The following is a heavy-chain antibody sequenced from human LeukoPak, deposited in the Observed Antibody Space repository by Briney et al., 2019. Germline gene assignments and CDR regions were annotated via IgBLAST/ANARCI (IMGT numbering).Heavy chain of an antibody. Sequence: GGSLRLSCAASGFTVSSYYMNWVRQAPGKGLQWVSILYSDGATYYADSVKGRFTISRDNSKNTLYLQMNSLRAEDTAVYYCARDFESGPSGYWGQGTLVTVSS. CDR2: LYSDGAT. V-gene: IGHV3-66*02. D-gene: IGHD3-9*01. J-gene: IGHJ4*02. CDR1: GFTVSSYY. CDR3: ARDFESGPSGY.